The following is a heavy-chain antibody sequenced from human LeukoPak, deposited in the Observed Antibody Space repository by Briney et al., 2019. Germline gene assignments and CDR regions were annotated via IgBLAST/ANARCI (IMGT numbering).Heavy chain of an antibody. CDR1: GFSFSSYA. CDR3: AKDLSFYSSGWNFDY. J-gene: IGHJ4*02. D-gene: IGHD6-19*01. CDR2: ISVSGGST. Sequence: PGGSLRLSCAASGFSFSSYAMSWVRQAPGKGLEWVSAISVSGGSTYYADSVKGRFTISRDNSKNTLYLQMNSLRAEDTAVYYCAKDLSFYSSGWNFDYWGQGNLVTVSS. V-gene: IGHV3-23*01.